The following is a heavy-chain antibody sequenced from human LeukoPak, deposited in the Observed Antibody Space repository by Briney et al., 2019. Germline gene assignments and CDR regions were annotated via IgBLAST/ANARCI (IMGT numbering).Heavy chain of an antibody. V-gene: IGHV3-30*18. CDR3: AKDIARYSSGWYVDY. J-gene: IGHJ4*02. CDR2: ISYDGSNK. D-gene: IGHD6-19*01. Sequence: GGSLRLSCAASRFTFSSYGMHWVRQPPGKGLEWVAVISYDGSNKHYADSVKGRFTISRDNSKNTLYLQMNSLRAEDTAVYYCAKDIARYSSGWYVDYWGQGTLVTVSS. CDR1: RFTFSSYG.